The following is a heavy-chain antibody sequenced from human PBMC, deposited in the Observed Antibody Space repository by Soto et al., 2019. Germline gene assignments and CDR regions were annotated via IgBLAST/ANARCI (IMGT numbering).Heavy chain of an antibody. J-gene: IGHJ3*02. CDR3: AXXXLHCSSTSCYDAFDI. Sequence: QVQLVESGGGVVQPGRSLRLSCAASGFTFSSYGMHWVRQAPGKGLEWVAVISYDGSNKYYADSVKGRFTISRDNSKNTLYLQMXSLRAEDTAVYYXAXXXLHCSSTSCYDAFDIWGQGTMVTVSS. CDR2: ISYDGSNK. CDR1: GFTFSSYG. V-gene: IGHV3-30*03. D-gene: IGHD2-2*01.